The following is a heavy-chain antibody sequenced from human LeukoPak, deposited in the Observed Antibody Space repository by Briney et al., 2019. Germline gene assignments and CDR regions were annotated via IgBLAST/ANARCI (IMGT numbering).Heavy chain of an antibody. D-gene: IGHD3-22*01. CDR1: GFTFSSNY. V-gene: IGHV3-53*01. Sequence: GGXXXXSCAASGFTFSSNYMSWVRQAPGKGLEWVSVIYSGGSTYYADSVKGRFTISRDNSKNTLYLQMNSLRAEDTAVYYCARGAYDSSGYLLDIWGQGTMVTVSS. J-gene: IGHJ3*02. CDR2: IYSGGST. CDR3: ARGAYDSSGYLLDI.